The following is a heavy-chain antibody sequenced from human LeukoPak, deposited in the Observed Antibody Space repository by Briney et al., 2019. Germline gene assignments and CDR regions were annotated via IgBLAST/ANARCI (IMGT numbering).Heavy chain of an antibody. Sequence: PGGSLRLSCAASGFTFSSYWMSWVRQAPGKGLEWVANIKQDGSEKYYVDSVKGRFTISRNNTKNSQYLLITSLRAEDTPVYYCASAGLCSGYHGAFDYCGQGTLVTVSS. CDR2: IKQDGSEK. CDR3: ASAGLCSGYHGAFDY. D-gene: IGHD3-3*01. CDR1: GFTFSSYW. J-gene: IGHJ4*02. V-gene: IGHV3-7*01.